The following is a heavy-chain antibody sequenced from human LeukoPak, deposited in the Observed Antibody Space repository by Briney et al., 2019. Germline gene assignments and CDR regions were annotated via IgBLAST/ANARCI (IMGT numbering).Heavy chain of an antibody. D-gene: IGHD6-6*01. J-gene: IGHJ6*03. V-gene: IGHV4-4*07. Sequence: PSETLPLTCTVSGGSISSYYWSWIRQPAGKGLEWIGRIYTSGSTNYNPSLKSRVTMSVDTSKNQFSLKLSSVTAADTAVYYCARDGPFGSSSDDYYYYMDVWGKGTTVTVSS. CDR1: GGSISSYY. CDR2: IYTSGST. CDR3: ARDGPFGSSSDDYYYYMDV.